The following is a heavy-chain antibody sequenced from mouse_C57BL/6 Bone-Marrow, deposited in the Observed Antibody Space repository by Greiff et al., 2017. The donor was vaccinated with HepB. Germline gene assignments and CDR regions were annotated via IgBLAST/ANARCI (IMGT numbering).Heavy chain of an antibody. J-gene: IGHJ1*03. CDR2: ISYSGST. D-gene: IGHD2-5*01. CDR1: GYSITSGYD. V-gene: IGHV3-1*01. Sequence: EVQLQQSGPGMVKPSLSLSLTCTVTGYSITSGYDWHWIRHFPGNKLEWMGYISYSGSTNYNPSLKSRISITHDTSKNHFFLKLNSVTTEDTATYYCARFYYSNYGYWYFDVWGTGTTVTVSS. CDR3: ARFYYSNYGYWYFDV.